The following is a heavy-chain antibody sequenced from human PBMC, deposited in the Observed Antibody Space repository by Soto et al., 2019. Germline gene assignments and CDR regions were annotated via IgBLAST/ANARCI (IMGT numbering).Heavy chain of an antibody. CDR1: GFTFSSCE. CDR3: ARGATLVGATDY. V-gene: IGHV3-48*03. CDR2: ISSSGSTI. J-gene: IGHJ4*02. Sequence: GESLKISCAASGFTFSSCEMNWVRQAPGKGLEWVSYISSSGSTIYYADSVKGRFTISRDNAKNSLYLQMNSLRAEDTAVYYCARGATLVGATDYWGQGTLVTVS. D-gene: IGHD1-26*01.